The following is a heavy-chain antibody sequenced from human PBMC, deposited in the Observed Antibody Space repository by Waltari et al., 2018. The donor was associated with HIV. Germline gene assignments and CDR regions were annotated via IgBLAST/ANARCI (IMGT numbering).Heavy chain of an antibody. CDR3: TTGDIVVVTDY. V-gene: IGHV3-15*01. CDR2: VKSETDGGTT. Sequence: EVQLVESGGGLVKPGGSLRLSCAASGFTFTNPRMSWVRQAPGKGLEWVGRVKSETDGGTTDYAAPVKGRFTISRDDSKNTLYLQMNSLKTEDTAVYYCTTGDIVVVTDYWGQGTLVTVSS. D-gene: IGHD2-21*02. CDR1: GFTFTNPR. J-gene: IGHJ4*02.